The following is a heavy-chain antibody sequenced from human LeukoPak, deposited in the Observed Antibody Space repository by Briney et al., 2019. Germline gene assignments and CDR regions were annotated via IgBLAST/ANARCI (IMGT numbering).Heavy chain of an antibody. D-gene: IGHD6-13*01. CDR3: ARDPMGAAAGTFKDSA. Sequence: ASVRVSCTAPGYTFSGSFMHWVRQAPGQGLEWMGWIKPNSAGTRYAQKFQGIFTMTRDTSINTAYMELSSLRSEDTAVYYCARDPMGAAAGTFKDSAWGQGTLVTVSS. V-gene: IGHV1-2*02. CDR2: IKPNSAGT. J-gene: IGHJ5*02. CDR1: GYTFSGSF.